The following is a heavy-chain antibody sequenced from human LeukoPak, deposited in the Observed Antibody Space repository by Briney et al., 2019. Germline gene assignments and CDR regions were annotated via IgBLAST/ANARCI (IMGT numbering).Heavy chain of an antibody. J-gene: IGHJ4*02. CDR1: GGSISSGGYY. Sequence: SQTLSLTCTVSGGSISSGGYYWSWIRQHPGKGLEWIGYIYYSGSTYYNPYLKSRVTISVDTSKNQFSLKLSSVTAADTAVYYCARGIQLEPIDYWGQGTLVTVSS. V-gene: IGHV4-31*03. CDR2: IYYSGST. D-gene: IGHD1-1*01. CDR3: ARGIQLEPIDY.